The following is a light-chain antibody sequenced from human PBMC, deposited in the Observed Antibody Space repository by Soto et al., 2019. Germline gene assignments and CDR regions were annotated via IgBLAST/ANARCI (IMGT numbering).Light chain of an antibody. V-gene: IGKV3-20*01. J-gene: IGKJ3*01. CDR2: GAS. CDR1: NSLRSSY. Sequence: DIVLTQSPGTLSLSPGERATLSCRASNSLRSSYLSWYQQKPGQATRLPIYGASSRATGIPDRFTCSGSGTDFPLTISRLVPEDVAVYYCQQYGSSCTFGPGTKVDIK. CDR3: QQYGSSCT.